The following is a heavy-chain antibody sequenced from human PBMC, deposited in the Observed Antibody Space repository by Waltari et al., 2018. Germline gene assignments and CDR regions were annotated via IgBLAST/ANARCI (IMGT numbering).Heavy chain of an antibody. Sequence: QLQLQESGPGLVKPSETLSLTCTVSGGPISSSRYYWGWIRPPPGKGLEWIGSIYYSGSTYYNPSLKSRVTISVDTSKNQFSLKLSSVTAADTAVYYCAKDIRVRGVIIDWYFDLWGRGTLVTVSS. CDR3: AKDIRVRGVIIDWYFDL. CDR1: GGPISSSRYY. J-gene: IGHJ2*01. V-gene: IGHV4-39*02. CDR2: IYYSGST. D-gene: IGHD3-10*01.